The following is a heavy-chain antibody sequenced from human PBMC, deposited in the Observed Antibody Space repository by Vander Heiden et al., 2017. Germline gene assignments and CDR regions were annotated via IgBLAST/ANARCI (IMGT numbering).Heavy chain of an antibody. CDR1: GGSISSSSYY. D-gene: IGHD6-13*01. CDR3: ARHGADLDSSSWYVEYFQH. Sequence: QLQLQESGPGLVKPSETLSLTCTVSGGSISSSSYYWGWIRQPPGKGLEWIGSIYYSGNTYYNPSLKSRVTISVDTSKNQFSLKLSSVTAADTAVYYCARHGADLDSSSWYVEYFQHWGQGTLVTVSS. J-gene: IGHJ1*01. V-gene: IGHV4-39*01. CDR2: IYYSGNT.